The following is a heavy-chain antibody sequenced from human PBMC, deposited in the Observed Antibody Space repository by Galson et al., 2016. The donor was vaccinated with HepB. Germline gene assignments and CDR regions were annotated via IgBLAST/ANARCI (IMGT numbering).Heavy chain of an antibody. D-gene: IGHD5-12*01. Sequence: SLRLSCAASGFTFSNAWMSWVRQAPGKGLEWVGSIKSKTDGGTTDYSAPVNGGFTISRDDSKNMLYLQLNSLKTEDTAVYYRTTSGYSYGRFGYWGQGALVTVSS. J-gene: IGHJ4*02. CDR2: IKSKTDGGTT. CDR1: GFTFSNAW. CDR3: TTSGYSYGRFGY. V-gene: IGHV3-15*01.